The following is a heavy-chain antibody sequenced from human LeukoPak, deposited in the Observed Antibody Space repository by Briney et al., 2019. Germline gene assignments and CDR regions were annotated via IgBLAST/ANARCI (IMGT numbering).Heavy chain of an antibody. V-gene: IGHV4-34*12. J-gene: IGHJ4*02. CDR3: ARGLASGYPPIPFDY. Sequence: SETLSLTCAVYGGSFSGYYWTWIRQPPGKGLEWIGEIIDTGSTKYNSSLKSRVTISVDTSKNQFSLSLDPVTAADTAVYYCARGLASGYPPIPFDYWGQGALVTVSS. D-gene: IGHD3-3*01. CDR2: IIDTGST. CDR1: GGSFSGYY.